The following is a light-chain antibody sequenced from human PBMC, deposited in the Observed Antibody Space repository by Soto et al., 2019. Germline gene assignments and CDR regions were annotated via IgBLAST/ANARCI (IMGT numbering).Light chain of an antibody. CDR3: QQRSNWPPIP. Sequence: EIVMTQSPYTMSVSPGERATLSCRASQSVSSSYLAWYQQKPGQAPRLLIYDASNRATGIPARFSGSGSGTDFTLTISSLEPEDFAAYYCQQRSNWPPIPFGQGTRLEIK. CDR1: QSVSSSY. V-gene: IGKV3D-20*02. J-gene: IGKJ5*01. CDR2: DAS.